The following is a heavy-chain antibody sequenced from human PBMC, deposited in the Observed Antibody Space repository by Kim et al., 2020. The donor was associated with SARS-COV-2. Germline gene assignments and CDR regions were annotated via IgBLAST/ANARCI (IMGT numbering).Heavy chain of an antibody. CDR3: ARDPPRVSGYYYGMDV. V-gene: IGHV1-18*04. CDR2: ISAYNGNT. D-gene: IGHD3-10*01. J-gene: IGHJ6*02. CDR1: GYTFTSYG. Sequence: ASVKVSCKASGYTFTSYGISWVRQAPGQGLEWMGWISAYNGNTNYAQKLQGRVTMTTDTSTSTAYMELRSLRSDDTAVYYCARDPPRVSGYYYGMDVWGQGTTVTVSS.